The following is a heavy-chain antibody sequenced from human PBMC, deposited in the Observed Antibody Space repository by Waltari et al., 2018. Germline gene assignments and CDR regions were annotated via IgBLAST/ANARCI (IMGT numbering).Heavy chain of an antibody. J-gene: IGHJ4*02. CDR3: ARGRIVGATRFDY. CDR2: INHSGST. Sequence: QVQLQQWGAGLLKPSETLSLTCAVYGGSFSGYYWSWIRQPPGKGLEWIGEINHSGSTNYNPSLKSRVTISVDTSKNQFSLKLSSVTAADTAVYYCARGRIVGATRFDYWGQGTLVIVSS. V-gene: IGHV4-34*01. CDR1: GGSFSGYY. D-gene: IGHD1-26*01.